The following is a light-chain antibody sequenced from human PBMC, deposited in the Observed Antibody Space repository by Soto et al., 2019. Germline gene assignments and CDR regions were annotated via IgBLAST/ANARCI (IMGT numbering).Light chain of an antibody. V-gene: IGLV1-40*01. J-gene: IGLJ2*01. Sequence: QSVLTQPPSVSGAPGQRVTISCTGSSSNIGAGYDVHWYQQLPGTAPKLLIYGNSNRPSGVPDRFSGSKSGTSASLAITGLQAEAEADYYCQSYDRSLSGYVVFGGGTKLTVL. CDR2: GNS. CDR1: SSNIGAGYD. CDR3: QSYDRSLSGYVV.